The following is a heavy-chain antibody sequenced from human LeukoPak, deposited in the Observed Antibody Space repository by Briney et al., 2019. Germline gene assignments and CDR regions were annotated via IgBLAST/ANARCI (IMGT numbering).Heavy chain of an antibody. J-gene: IGHJ4*02. V-gene: IGHV1-8*01. CDR1: GYTFTSYD. D-gene: IGHD2-15*01. CDR3: ARGRGKLLPGDY. Sequence: ASVKVSCKASGYTFTSYDINWVRQATGQGLEWMGWMNPNSGNTNYAQKLQGRVTMTTDTSTSTAYMELRSLRSDDTAVYYCARGRGKLLPGDYWGQGTLVTVSS. CDR2: MNPNSGNT.